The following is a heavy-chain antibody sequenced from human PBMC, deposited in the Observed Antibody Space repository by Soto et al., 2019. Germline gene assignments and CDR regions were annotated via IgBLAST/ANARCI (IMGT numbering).Heavy chain of an antibody. CDR1: GFTFSSYA. J-gene: IGHJ6*03. Sequence: PGGSLRLSCAASGFTFSSYAMSWVRQAPGKGLEWVSAISGSGGSTYYADSVKGRFTISRDNSKNTLYLQMNSLRAEDTAVYYCARRGYDILTGYNYYMHVWGKGTTVNV. CDR2: ISGSGGST. D-gene: IGHD3-9*01. V-gene: IGHV3-23*01. CDR3: ARRGYDILTGYNYYMHV.